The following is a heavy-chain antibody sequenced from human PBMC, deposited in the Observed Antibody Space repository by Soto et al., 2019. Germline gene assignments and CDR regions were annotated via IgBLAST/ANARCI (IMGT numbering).Heavy chain of an antibody. J-gene: IGHJ6*03. V-gene: IGHV4-59*01. D-gene: IGHD3-10*01. CDR2: IYYSGST. CDR3: ARDMVRSGSGSYYKEYYYYYYMDV. CDR1: GGSISSYY. Sequence: SETLSLTCTVSGGSISSYYWSWIRQPPGKGLEWIGYIYYSGSTNYNPSLKSRVTISVDTSKNQFSLKLSSVTAADTAVYYCARDMVRSGSGSYYKEYYYYYYMDVWGKGTTVTVSS.